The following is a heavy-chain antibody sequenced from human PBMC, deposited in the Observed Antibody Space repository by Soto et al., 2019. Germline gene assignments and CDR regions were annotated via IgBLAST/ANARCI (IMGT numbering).Heavy chain of an antibody. J-gene: IGHJ6*02. CDR3: ARDGTVPAYYYYYGMDV. D-gene: IGHD4-4*01. V-gene: IGHV4-34*01. Sequence: PSETLSLTCAVYGGSFSGYYWSWIRQPPGKGLEWIGEINHSGSTNYNPSLKSRVTISVDTSTSTAYMELRSLRSDDTAVYYCARDGTVPAYYYYYGMDVWGQGTTVTVS. CDR2: INHSGST. CDR1: GGSFSGYY.